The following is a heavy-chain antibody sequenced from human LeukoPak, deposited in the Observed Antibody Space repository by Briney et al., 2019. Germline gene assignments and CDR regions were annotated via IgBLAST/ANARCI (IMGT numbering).Heavy chain of an antibody. CDR2: IYYSGST. J-gene: IGHJ4*02. Sequence: SETLSLTCTVSGGPISSYYWSWIRQPPGKGLEWIGYIYYSGSTNYNPSLKSRVPISVDTSKNQFSLKLSSVTAADTAVYYCASQGGYSYGLFDYWGQGTLVTVSS. V-gene: IGHV4-59*08. D-gene: IGHD5-18*01. CDR1: GGPISSYY. CDR3: ASQGGYSYGLFDY.